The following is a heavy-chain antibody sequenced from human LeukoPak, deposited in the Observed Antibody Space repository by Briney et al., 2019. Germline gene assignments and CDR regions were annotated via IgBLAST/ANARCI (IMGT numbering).Heavy chain of an antibody. J-gene: IGHJ5*02. Sequence: GGSLSLSCAASGFTFSGYAMHWVRQAPGKGLEWVAVISYDGSNKYYADSVKGRFTISRDNSKNTLYLQMNSLRAEDTAVYYCARENYDFWSGYFGRMVNWYDPWGQGTLVTVSS. D-gene: IGHD3-3*01. CDR1: GFTFSGYA. CDR2: ISYDGSNK. CDR3: ARENYDFWSGYFGRMVNWYDP. V-gene: IGHV3-30*01.